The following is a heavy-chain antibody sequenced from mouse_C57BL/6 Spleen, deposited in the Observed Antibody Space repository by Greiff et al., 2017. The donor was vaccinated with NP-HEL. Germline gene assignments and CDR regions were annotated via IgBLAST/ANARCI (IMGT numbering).Heavy chain of an antibody. CDR1: GYTFTSYW. D-gene: IGHD1-1*01. CDR2: IHPNSGST. CDR3: ARSDGSSFDY. Sequence: VQLQQSGAELVKPGASVKLSCKASGYTFTSYWMHWVKQRPGQGLEWIGMIHPNSGSTNYNEKFKSKATLTVDKSSSTAYMQLSSLTSEDSAVYYCARSDGSSFDYWGQGTTLTVSS. V-gene: IGHV1-64*01. J-gene: IGHJ2*01.